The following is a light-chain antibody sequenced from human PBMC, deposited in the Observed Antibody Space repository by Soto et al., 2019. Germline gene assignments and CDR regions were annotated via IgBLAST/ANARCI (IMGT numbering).Light chain of an antibody. CDR1: QSIDRS. J-gene: IGKJ4*02. CDR2: KAS. Sequence: DFQMTQSPSTLSASIGDGVTISCRASQSIDRSLAWYQQKPGKAPKVVITKASILEGGVPSRFSGSVSGTEFTLTISNLQPEDSATYYCQQYKDYPLAFGGGTKVEI. CDR3: QQYKDYPLA. V-gene: IGKV1-5*03.